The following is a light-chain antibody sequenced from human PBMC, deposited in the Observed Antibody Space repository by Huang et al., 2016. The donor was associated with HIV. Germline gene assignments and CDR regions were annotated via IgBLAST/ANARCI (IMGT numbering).Light chain of an antibody. CDR2: GAS. CDR3: QQYVNSRLT. J-gene: IGKJ4*01. V-gene: IGKV3-20*01. CDR1: QRVSDPY. Sequence: EIVLTQSPGTLSLSPGERATLPCKASQRVSDPYLAWYQQKPGQAPMLLSYGASRRVTGVPDRFSGSGSGTDFTLTISGLEPEDFAVYYCQQYVNSRLTFGGGTKVEIK.